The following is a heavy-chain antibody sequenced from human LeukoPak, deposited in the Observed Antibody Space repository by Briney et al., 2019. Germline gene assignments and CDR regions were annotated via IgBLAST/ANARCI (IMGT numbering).Heavy chain of an antibody. J-gene: IGHJ6*02. CDR2: FDPEDGET. CDR1: GYTLTELS. Sequence: ASVKVSRKVSGYTLTELSMHWVRQAPGKGLEWMGGFDPEDGETIYAQKFQGRVTMTGDTSTDTAYMELSSLRSEDTAVYYCATSGSYDYYYYGMDVWGQGTTVTVSS. V-gene: IGHV1-24*01. D-gene: IGHD1-26*01. CDR3: ATSGSYDYYYYGMDV.